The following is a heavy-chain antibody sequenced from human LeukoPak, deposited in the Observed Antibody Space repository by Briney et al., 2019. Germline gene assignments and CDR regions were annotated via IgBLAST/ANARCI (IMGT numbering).Heavy chain of an antibody. V-gene: IGHV3-48*03. Sequence: GGSLRLSCAASGFVFSRYEMNWVRQAPGKGLEWVSYISDSSSTIYYGDSVKGRFTISRDNAKNSPYLQMNSLRAEDTAVYYCARGDEVVAADYYYYMDVWGKGTTVTISS. J-gene: IGHJ6*03. CDR1: GFVFSRYE. CDR3: ARGDEVVAADYYYYMDV. D-gene: IGHD2-15*01. CDR2: ISDSSSTI.